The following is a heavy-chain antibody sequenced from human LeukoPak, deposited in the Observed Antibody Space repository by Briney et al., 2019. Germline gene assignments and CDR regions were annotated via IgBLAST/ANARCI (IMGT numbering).Heavy chain of an antibody. V-gene: IGHV4-4*02. CDR2: IYHSGST. CDR3: SREMGSGSYRWFDP. CDR1: GGSISSSNW. Sequence: SETLSLTCAVSGGSISSSNWWSSVRQPPGKGLEWIGEIYHSGSTNYNPSLKSRVTISVDKSKNQFSLKLSSVTAADTAVYYCSREMGSGSYRWFDPWGQGTLVTVSS. D-gene: IGHD3-10*01. J-gene: IGHJ5*02.